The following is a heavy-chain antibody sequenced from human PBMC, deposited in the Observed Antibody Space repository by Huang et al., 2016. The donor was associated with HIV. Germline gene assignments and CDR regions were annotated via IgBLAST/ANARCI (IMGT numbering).Heavy chain of an antibody. Sequence: QVQLVQSGAEVKKPGASVKVSCKASGYAFTSYYMHWVRQAPGQGRGGMGIINPSEGSTSYAQKFQGRVTTTRDTSTNTVFMELSSLRSEDTAVYYCARDRDFYDSSGYWGFNYFDYWGQGTLVTVSS. J-gene: IGHJ4*02. CDR1: GYAFTSYY. CDR2: INPSEGST. V-gene: IGHV1-46*01. CDR3: ARDRDFYDSSGYWGFNYFDY. D-gene: IGHD3-22*01.